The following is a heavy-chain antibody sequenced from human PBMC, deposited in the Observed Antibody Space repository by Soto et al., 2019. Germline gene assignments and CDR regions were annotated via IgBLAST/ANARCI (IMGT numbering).Heavy chain of an antibody. Sequence: QLQLQESGPGLVKPSETLSLTCTVSGGSISSSSYYWGWIRQPPGKGLEWIGSIYYSGSTYYNPSLNSRVTISVDTSKNQFSLKLSSVTAADTAVYYCARTVLRYFDWLLYPYGMDVWGQGTTVTVSS. V-gene: IGHV4-39*01. D-gene: IGHD3-9*01. CDR3: ARTVLRYFDWLLYPYGMDV. CDR2: IYYSGST. CDR1: GGSISSSSYY. J-gene: IGHJ6*02.